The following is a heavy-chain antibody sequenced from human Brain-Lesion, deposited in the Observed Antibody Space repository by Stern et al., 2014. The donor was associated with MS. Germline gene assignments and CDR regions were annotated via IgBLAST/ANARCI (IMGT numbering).Heavy chain of an antibody. CDR2: IIPIVGSP. Sequence: QVQLVQSGPEVNKPGSSVQVSCKASGGTFGTYPITWLRQAPGQGLEWMGRIIPIVGSPNYAQKFQGRVTITADRSTTTVYMKLSSLKSDDAAVYYCAKDGPALVTNWFDPWGRGTLVTVSS. V-gene: IGHV1-69*06. J-gene: IGHJ5*02. CDR3: AKDGPALVTNWFDP. D-gene: IGHD5-18*01. CDR1: GGTFGTYP.